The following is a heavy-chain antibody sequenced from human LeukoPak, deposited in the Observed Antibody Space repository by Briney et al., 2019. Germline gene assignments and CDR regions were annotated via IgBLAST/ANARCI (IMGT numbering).Heavy chain of an antibody. CDR1: GFTFSTYG. D-gene: IGHD6-19*01. J-gene: IGHJ5*02. Sequence: QPGRSLRLSCAASGFTFSTYGMHWVRQAPGKGLEWVALISYTGGNKYYADSVKGRFTISRDNSNNTLYLQVNSLRAEDTAVYYCGKDAHSSGWRGGVDPWGQGTLVTVSS. CDR3: GKDAHSSGWRGGVDP. V-gene: IGHV3-30*18. CDR2: ISYTGGNK.